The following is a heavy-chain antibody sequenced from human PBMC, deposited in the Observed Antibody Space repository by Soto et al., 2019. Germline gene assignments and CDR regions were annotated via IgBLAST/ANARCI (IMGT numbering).Heavy chain of an antibody. J-gene: IGHJ4*02. CDR2: IFPGDSDI. V-gene: IGHV5-51*01. CDR3: ARQMGNNFDY. D-gene: IGHD2-8*01. CDR1: GYSFPSYW. Sequence: GESLRISCKGSGYSFPSYWIGWVRQMPGKGLEWMGIIFPGDSDIRYSPSFQGQVTISADKSISTAYLQWSSLKASDTAMYYCARQMGNNFDYWGQGTLVTVSS.